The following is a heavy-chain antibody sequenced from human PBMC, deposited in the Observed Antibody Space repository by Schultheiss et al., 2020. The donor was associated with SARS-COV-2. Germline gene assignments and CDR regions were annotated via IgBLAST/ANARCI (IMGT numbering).Heavy chain of an antibody. V-gene: IGHV3-74*01. Sequence: GGSLRLSCAASGFTFSSYWMHWVRQAPGKGLVWVSRINSDGSSISYVDSVKGRFTISRDNAKNTLYLQMNSLRAEDTAMYYCARVWIAHIVVVPAASSMDVWGKGTKVTVSS. CDR2: INSDGSSI. J-gene: IGHJ6*03. CDR1: GFTFSSYW. CDR3: ARVWIAHIVVVPAASSMDV. D-gene: IGHD2-2*01.